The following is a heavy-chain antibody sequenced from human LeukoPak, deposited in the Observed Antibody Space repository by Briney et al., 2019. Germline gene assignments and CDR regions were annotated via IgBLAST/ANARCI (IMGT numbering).Heavy chain of an antibody. J-gene: IGHJ4*02. CDR2: IYYSGST. V-gene: IGHV4-39*01. Sequence: SESLSLSCTVSGGSISSSSYYWGWIRQPPGKGREWIGSIYYSGSTYYNPSLKSRVTISVDTSKNQFSLKLSSVTAADTAVYYCARVGLAVAGIDYWGQGTLVTVSS. CDR3: ARVGLAVAGIDY. D-gene: IGHD6-19*01. CDR1: GGSISSSSYY.